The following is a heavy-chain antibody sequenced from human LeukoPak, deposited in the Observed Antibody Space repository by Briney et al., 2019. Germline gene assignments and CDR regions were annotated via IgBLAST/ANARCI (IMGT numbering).Heavy chain of an antibody. CDR3: AKAAAALDY. CDR1: GFTFSIYG. Sequence: PGRSLRLSCAASGFTFSIYGMHWVRQAPGKGLEWVAVISYDGSNKYYADSVKGRFTISRDNSKNTLYLQMNSLRAEDTAVYYCAKAAAALDYWGRGTLVTVSS. CDR2: ISYDGSNK. J-gene: IGHJ4*02. D-gene: IGHD2-2*01. V-gene: IGHV3-30*18.